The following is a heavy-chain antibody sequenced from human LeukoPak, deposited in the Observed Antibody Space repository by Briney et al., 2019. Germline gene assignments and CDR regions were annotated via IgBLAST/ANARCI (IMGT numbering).Heavy chain of an antibody. D-gene: IGHD2-2*01. CDR1: GFTFSSYS. Sequence: GGSLRLSCAASGFTFSSYSMNWVRQAPGKGLEWVSSISSSSSYIYYADSVKGRFTISRDNAKNSLYLQMNSLGAEDTAVYYCATEDCSSTSCYDYWGQGTLVTVSS. J-gene: IGHJ4*02. V-gene: IGHV3-21*01. CDR3: ATEDCSSTSCYDY. CDR2: ISSSSSYI.